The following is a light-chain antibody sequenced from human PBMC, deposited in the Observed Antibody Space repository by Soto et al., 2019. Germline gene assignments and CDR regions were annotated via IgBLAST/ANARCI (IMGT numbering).Light chain of an antibody. CDR3: SSHAGSNAFYV. J-gene: IGLJ1*01. V-gene: IGLV2-14*01. CDR1: SSDIGAYDY. CDR2: EVT. Sequence: QSVLTQPASVSLSPGQSITISCTGTSSDIGAYDYVSWYQQYPGRVPKLIIHEVTNRPSGVSDRFSGSKSGNTASLTISGLQTEDEADYYCSSHAGSNAFYVFGTGTKVTVL.